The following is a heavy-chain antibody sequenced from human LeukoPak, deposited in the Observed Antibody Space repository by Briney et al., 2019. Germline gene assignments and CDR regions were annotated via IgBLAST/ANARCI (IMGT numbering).Heavy chain of an antibody. V-gene: IGHV3-30*04. J-gene: IGHJ5*02. Sequence: GGSLRLSCAASGFTFNSYDMHWVRQAPGKGLKWVAVISYDGGKQYYADSVKGRFTISRDNSKSTLYLQMNSLRAEDTAVYYCARAAGKENGYDFWLEHWGQGTLVTVSS. CDR2: ISYDGGKQ. CDR1: GFTFNSYD. D-gene: IGHD3-3*01. CDR3: ARAAGKENGYDFWLEH.